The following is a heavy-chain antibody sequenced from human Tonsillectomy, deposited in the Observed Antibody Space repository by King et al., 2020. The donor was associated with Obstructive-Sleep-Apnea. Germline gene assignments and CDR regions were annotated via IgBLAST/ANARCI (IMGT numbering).Heavy chain of an antibody. CDR2: INPSGGST. D-gene: IGHD4-17*01. Sequence: QLVQSGAEVKKPGASVKVSCKASGYTFTSYYMHWVRQAPGQGLEWMGIINPSGGSTSYAQKFQGRVTMTRDTSTSTVYMELSSLRSEDTAVYYCASFKPGETPVTTSQVPNYYYGMDVWGQGTTVTVSS. J-gene: IGHJ6*02. V-gene: IGHV1-46*01. CDR3: ASFKPGETPVTTSQVPNYYYGMDV. CDR1: GYTFTSYY.